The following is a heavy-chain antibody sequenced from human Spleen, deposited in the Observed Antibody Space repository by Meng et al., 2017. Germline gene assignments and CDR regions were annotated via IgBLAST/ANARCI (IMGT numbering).Heavy chain of an antibody. Sequence: EVQLVEAGGGLVQPGGSLRLSCAASGFTFSDHYMDWVRQAPGKGLEWVGRIRTKANSYTTEYAASVKGRFSISRDDSKNSLYLQMNSLRTEDTAVYYCVRAPGGGSYFSWGQGTLVTVSS. J-gene: IGHJ4*02. CDR3: VRAPGGGSYFS. CDR1: GFTFSDHY. D-gene: IGHD1-26*01. CDR2: IRTKANSYTT. V-gene: IGHV3-72*01.